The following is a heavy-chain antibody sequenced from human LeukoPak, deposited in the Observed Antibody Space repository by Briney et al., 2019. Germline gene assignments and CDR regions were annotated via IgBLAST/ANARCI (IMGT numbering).Heavy chain of an antibody. CDR2: ISGSGGST. CDR1: GFTFSSYA. J-gene: IGHJ4*02. CDR3: AKTPLWTTVKGGRLLDY. V-gene: IGHV3-23*01. Sequence: GGSLRLSCAASGFTFSSYAMSWVRQAPGKGLEWVSAISGSGGSTCYADSVKGRFTISRDNSKNTLYLQMNSLRAEDTAVYYCAKTPLWTTVKGGRLLDYWGQGTLVTVSS. D-gene: IGHD4-11*01.